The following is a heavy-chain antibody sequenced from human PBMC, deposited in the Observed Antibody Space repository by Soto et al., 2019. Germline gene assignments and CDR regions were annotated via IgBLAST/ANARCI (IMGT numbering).Heavy chain of an antibody. Sequence: ASVKVSCKASGGTFSSYAISWVRQAPGQGLEWMGGIIPIFGTANYAQKFQGRVTITADESTSTAYMELSSLRSEDTAVYYCARDSPDYGDAFDIWGQGTMVTVSS. CDR3: ARDSPDYGDAFDI. J-gene: IGHJ3*02. D-gene: IGHD4-17*01. CDR2: IIPIFGTA. V-gene: IGHV1-69*13. CDR1: GGTFSSYA.